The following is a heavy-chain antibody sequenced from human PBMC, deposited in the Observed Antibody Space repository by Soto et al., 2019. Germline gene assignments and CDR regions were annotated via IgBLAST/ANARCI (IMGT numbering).Heavy chain of an antibody. V-gene: IGHV4-59*06. Sequence: PSETLSLTCTFSGGSISSYYWSWIRQPPGKGLEWIGYIYYSGSTYYNPSLKSRVTISVDTSKNQFSLKLSSVTAADTAVYYCALNREGYYGSGSYWWFDPWGQGTLVTVS. D-gene: IGHD3-10*01. J-gene: IGHJ5*02. CDR2: IYYSGST. CDR1: GGSISSYY. CDR3: ALNREGYYGSGSYWWFDP.